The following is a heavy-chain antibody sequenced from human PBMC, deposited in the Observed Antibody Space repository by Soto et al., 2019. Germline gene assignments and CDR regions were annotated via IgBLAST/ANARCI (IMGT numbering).Heavy chain of an antibody. V-gene: IGHV6-1*01. J-gene: IGHJ5*02. CDR1: GDSVSNNSTS. D-gene: IGHD3-3*01. CDR2: TYYRFKWFN. Sequence: SQTLSLTCAISGDSVSNNSTSWNCIRQSPSTCLEWLGRTYYRFKWFNNYALSVKGRITINPDTSKNQFSLQLNSVTPEDTAVYYCAREGRLAASIFLIWFDPWGQGTLVTAPQ. CDR3: AREGRLAASIFLIWFDP.